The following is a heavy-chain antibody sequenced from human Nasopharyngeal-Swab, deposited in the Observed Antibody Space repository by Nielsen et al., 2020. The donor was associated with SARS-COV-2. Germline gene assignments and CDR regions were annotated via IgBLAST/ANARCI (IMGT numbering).Heavy chain of an antibody. CDR2: ISSSSSYI. D-gene: IGHD6-19*01. Sequence: GEALKISRAASGFTFRSYSMNWARQAPGKGLEWVSSISSSSSYIYYADSVKGRFTISRDNAKNSLYLQMNSLRAEDTAVYYCARGSVAGGLWGQGTLVTVSS. CDR3: ARGSVAGGL. CDR1: GFTFRSYS. J-gene: IGHJ4*02. V-gene: IGHV3-21*01.